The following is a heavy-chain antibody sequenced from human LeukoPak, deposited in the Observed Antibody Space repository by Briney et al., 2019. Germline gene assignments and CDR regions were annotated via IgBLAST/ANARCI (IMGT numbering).Heavy chain of an antibody. CDR2: ISGSGGST. D-gene: IGHD6-19*01. Sequence: GGSLRLSCAASGFTFSSYAMSWVRQAPGKGLEWVSAISGSGGSTYYADSVKGRFTISRDNSKNTLYLQMNSLRAEDTAVCYCSKVIFIAVAGTDPDAFDIWGQGTMVTVSS. J-gene: IGHJ3*02. CDR1: GFTFSSYA. V-gene: IGHV3-23*01. CDR3: SKVIFIAVAGTDPDAFDI.